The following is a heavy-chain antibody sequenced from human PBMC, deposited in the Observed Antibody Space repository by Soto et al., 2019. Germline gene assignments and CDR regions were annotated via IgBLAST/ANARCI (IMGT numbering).Heavy chain of an antibody. CDR1: GGSISSGDYY. CDR3: ARGYYDILTGPSGFDP. D-gene: IGHD3-9*01. V-gene: IGHV4-30-4*01. CDR2: IYYSGST. J-gene: IGHJ5*02. Sequence: SATLSLTCTVSGGSISSGDYYWSWIRQPPGKGLEWIGYIYYSGSTYYNPSLKSRVTISVDTSKNQFSLKLSSVTAADTAVYYCARGYYDILTGPSGFDPWGQGTMVTVSS.